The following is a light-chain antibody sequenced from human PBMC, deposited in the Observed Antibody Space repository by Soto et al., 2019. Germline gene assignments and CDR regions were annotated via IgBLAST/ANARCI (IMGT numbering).Light chain of an antibody. Sequence: QSALPQPASVSGSPGQSIPISCTGTSSDVGGYNYVSWYQQHPGKAPKLMIYEVSNRPSGVSNRFSGSKSGNTASLTISGLQAEDEADYYCSSYTSSSTLHVFGTGTKVTVL. J-gene: IGLJ1*01. V-gene: IGLV2-14*01. CDR3: SSYTSSSTLHV. CDR1: SSDVGGYNY. CDR2: EVS.